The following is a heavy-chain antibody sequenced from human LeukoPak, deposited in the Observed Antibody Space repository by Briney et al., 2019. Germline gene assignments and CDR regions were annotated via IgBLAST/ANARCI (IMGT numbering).Heavy chain of an antibody. D-gene: IGHD4-17*01. Sequence: SETLSLTCTVSGGSISSGGYYWSWIRQHPGKGLEWIGYICYSGSTYYNPSLKSRVTISVDTSKNQFSLKLSSVTAADTAVYCCARVHGAQYFDYWGQGTLVTVSS. J-gene: IGHJ4*02. V-gene: IGHV4-31*03. CDR2: ICYSGST. CDR1: GGSISSGGYY. CDR3: ARVHGAQYFDY.